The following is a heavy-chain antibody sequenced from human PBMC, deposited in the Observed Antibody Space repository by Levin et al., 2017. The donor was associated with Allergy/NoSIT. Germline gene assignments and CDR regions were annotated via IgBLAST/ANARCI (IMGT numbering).Heavy chain of an antibody. CDR2: ISGSGGST. CDR3: ANSIAVAGRGFWDY. D-gene: IGHD6-19*01. Sequence: SCAASGFTFSSYAMSWVRQAPGKGLEWVSAISGSGGSTYYADSVKGRFTISRDNSKNTLYLQMNSLRAEDTAVYYCANSIAVAGRGFWDYWGQGTLVTVSS. CDR1: GFTFSSYA. J-gene: IGHJ4*02. V-gene: IGHV3-23*01.